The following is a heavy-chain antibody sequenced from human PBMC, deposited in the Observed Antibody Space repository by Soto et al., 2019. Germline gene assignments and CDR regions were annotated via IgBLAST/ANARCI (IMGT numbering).Heavy chain of an antibody. D-gene: IGHD4-17*01. CDR2: IYYSGST. V-gene: IGHV4-39*01. J-gene: IGHJ4*02. Sequence: QLQLQESGPGLVKPSETLSLTCTVSGGSISSSSYYWGWIRQPPGKGLEWIGSIYYSGSTYYNPSLKSRVTISVDTSKNQFSLKLSSVTAADTAVYYCARHEAYGDYEGGFDYWGQGTLFTVSS. CDR3: ARHEAYGDYEGGFDY. CDR1: GGSISSSSYY.